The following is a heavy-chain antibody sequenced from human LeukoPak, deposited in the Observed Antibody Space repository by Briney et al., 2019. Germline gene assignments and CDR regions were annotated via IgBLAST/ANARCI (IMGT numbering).Heavy chain of an antibody. CDR1: GGSISSGGYY. D-gene: IGHD6-13*01. CDR2: IYYSGST. Sequence: PSETLSLTCTVSGGSISSGGYYWSWIRQHPGKGLEWIGYIYYSGSTYYNPSLKSRVTISVDTSKNQFSLKLSSVTAADTAVYYCARVCVSSWYGEDQVDYWGQGTLVTVSS. CDR3: ARVCVSSWYGEDQVDY. J-gene: IGHJ4*02. V-gene: IGHV4-31*03.